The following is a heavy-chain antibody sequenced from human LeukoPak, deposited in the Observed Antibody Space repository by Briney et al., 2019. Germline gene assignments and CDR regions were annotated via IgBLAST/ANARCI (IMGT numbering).Heavy chain of an antibody. D-gene: IGHD3-22*01. CDR3: ARYTNYYASSGYRNYYYYMDV. Sequence: SETLSLTCTVSGGSISSYYWSWIRQPPGKGLEWIGYIYYSGSTNYNPSLKSRVTISVDTSKNQFSLKLSSVTAADTAVYYCARYTNYYASSGYRNYYYYMDVWGKGTTVTVSS. CDR2: IYYSGST. J-gene: IGHJ6*03. V-gene: IGHV4-59*01. CDR1: GGSISSYY.